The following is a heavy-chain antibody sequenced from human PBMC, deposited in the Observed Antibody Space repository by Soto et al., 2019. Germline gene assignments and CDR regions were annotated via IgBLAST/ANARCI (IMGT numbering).Heavy chain of an antibody. CDR3: ARRWGEGRVDY. Sequence: QVQLQESGPGLVKPSGTLSLTCAVSGGSISSSNWWSWVRQPPGKGLQWIGEIYHSGSTNYIPSRESRVTIPGDKARNQFSLKLSSVTAADTAVYYCARRWGEGRVDYWGQGTLVTVSS. D-gene: IGHD3-10*01. J-gene: IGHJ4*02. CDR1: GGSISSSNW. V-gene: IGHV4-4*02. CDR2: IYHSGST.